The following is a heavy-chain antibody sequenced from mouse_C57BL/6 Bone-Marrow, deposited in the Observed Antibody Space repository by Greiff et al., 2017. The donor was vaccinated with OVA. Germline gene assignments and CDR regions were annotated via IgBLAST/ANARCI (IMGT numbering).Heavy chain of an antibody. Sequence: QVQLQQPGAELVRPGSSVKLSCKASGYTFTSYWMDWVKQRPGQGLEWIGNIYPSDSETHYNQKFKDKATLTVDKSSSTAYMQLSSLTSEDSAVYYCARSAAQAWFAYWGQGTLVTVSA. V-gene: IGHV1-61*01. D-gene: IGHD3-2*02. J-gene: IGHJ3*01. CDR3: ARSAAQAWFAY. CDR2: IYPSDSET. CDR1: GYTFTSYW.